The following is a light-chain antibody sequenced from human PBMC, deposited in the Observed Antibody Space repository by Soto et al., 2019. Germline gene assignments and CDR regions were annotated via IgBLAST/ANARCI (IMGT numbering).Light chain of an antibody. Sequence: QSVLTQPASVSGSPGQSITISCTGTSSDVGSYNLVSWYQQHPGKAPKLMIYEGSKRPSGVSNRFTGSKSGNTASLTVSGRQGEDQADDYCCANAGSSLYVFGTGTKLPVL. CDR1: SSDVGSYNL. J-gene: IGLJ1*01. V-gene: IGLV2-23*01. CDR3: CANAGSSLYV. CDR2: EGS.